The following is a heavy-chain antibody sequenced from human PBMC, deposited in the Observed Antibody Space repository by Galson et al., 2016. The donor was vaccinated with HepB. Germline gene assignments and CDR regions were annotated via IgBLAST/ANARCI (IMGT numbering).Heavy chain of an antibody. D-gene: IGHD1-7*01. CDR3: ATFQWDGELLFYFDS. J-gene: IGHJ4*02. Sequence: SVKVSCKASGGSFSSYAISWVRQAPGQGLEWMGGIITMFGTSNYAQKFQGRVTITADESTSTAYMELSSLRSEDTALYYCATFQWDGELLFYFDSWGQGTLVTVPS. V-gene: IGHV1-69*13. CDR2: IITMFGTS. CDR1: GGSFSSYA.